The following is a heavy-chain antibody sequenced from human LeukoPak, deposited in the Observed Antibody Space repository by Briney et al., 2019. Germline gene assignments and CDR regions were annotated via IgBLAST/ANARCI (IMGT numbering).Heavy chain of an antibody. J-gene: IGHJ4*02. CDR1: GFTFSSYG. CDR3: VRGAYSSSWLNFDY. D-gene: IGHD6-13*01. V-gene: IGHV3-23*01. CDR2: SGSGGST. Sequence: GGSLRLSCAASGFTFSSYGMSWVRQAPGKGLEWVSASGSGGSTYYADSVKGRFTVSRDNSKNTLYLQMNSLRAEDTAVYYCVRGAYSSSWLNFDYWGQGTLVTVSS.